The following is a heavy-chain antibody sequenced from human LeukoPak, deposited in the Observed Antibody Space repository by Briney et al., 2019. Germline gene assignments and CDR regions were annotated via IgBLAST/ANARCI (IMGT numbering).Heavy chain of an antibody. Sequence: AGGSLRLSCAASGFTFSSYAMSWVRQAPGKGLEWVSAISGSGGSTYYADSVKGRFTISRDNSKNTLYLQMNSLRAEDTAVYYCAKYLLDWNLLYYFDYWGQGTLVTVSS. CDR1: GFTFSSYA. CDR2: ISGSGGST. J-gene: IGHJ4*02. CDR3: AKYLLDWNLLYYFDY. V-gene: IGHV3-23*01. D-gene: IGHD1-7*01.